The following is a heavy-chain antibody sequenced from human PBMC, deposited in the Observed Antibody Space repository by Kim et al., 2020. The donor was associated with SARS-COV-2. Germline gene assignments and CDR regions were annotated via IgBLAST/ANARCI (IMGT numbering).Heavy chain of an antibody. D-gene: IGHD1-26*01. Sequence: SGSTTYNPSLKSRVTISVDPSKNQFSLKLSSVTAADTAVYYCARGPGGAYWGQGTLVTVSS. CDR3: ARGPGGAY. J-gene: IGHJ4*02. V-gene: IGHV4-34*01. CDR2: SGST.